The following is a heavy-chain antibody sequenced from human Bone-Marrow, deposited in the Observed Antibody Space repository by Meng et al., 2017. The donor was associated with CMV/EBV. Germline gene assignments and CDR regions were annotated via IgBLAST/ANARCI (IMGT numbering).Heavy chain of an antibody. CDR1: GFTFSSYS. CDR3: ARGTYSSSSFGFYYYYYGMDV. J-gene: IGHJ6*02. CDR2: ISSSSSTI. D-gene: IGHD6-6*01. V-gene: IGHV3-48*04. Sequence: GGSLRLSCAASGFTFSSYSMNWVRQAPGKGLEWVSYISSSSSTIYYADSVKGRFTISRDNAKNSLYLQMNSLRAEDTAVYYCARGTYSSSSFGFYYYYYGMDVWGQGTTVTVSS.